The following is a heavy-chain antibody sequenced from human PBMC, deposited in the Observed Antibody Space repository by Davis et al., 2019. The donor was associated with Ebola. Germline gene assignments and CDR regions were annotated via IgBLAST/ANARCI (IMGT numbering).Heavy chain of an antibody. CDR3: ARGLGYSSGWYADY. D-gene: IGHD6-19*01. V-gene: IGHV3-74*01. CDR1: GFTFSSYW. CDR2: TNSDGSST. Sequence: GESLKISCAASGFTFSSYWIHWVRQAPGKGLVWVSRTNSDGSSTSYADSVKGRFIISRDNAKNTLFLQMNSLRAEDTAVYYCARGLGYSSGWYADYWCQGTLVTVSS. J-gene: IGHJ4*02.